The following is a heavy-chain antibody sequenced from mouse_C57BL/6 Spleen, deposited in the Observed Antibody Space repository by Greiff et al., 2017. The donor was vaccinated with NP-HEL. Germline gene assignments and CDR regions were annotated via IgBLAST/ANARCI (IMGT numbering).Heavy chain of an antibody. D-gene: IGHD2-4*01. CDR3: ARSTLYYDYDGFAY. CDR2: IHPNSGST. CDR1: GYTFTSYW. Sequence: QVQLQQPGAELVKPGASVKLSCKASGYTFTSYWMHWVKQRPGQGLEWIGMIHPNSGSTNYNEKFKSKATLTVDKSSSTAYMQLSSLPSEDSAVYYCARSTLYYDYDGFAYWGQGTLVTVSA. V-gene: IGHV1-64*01. J-gene: IGHJ3*01.